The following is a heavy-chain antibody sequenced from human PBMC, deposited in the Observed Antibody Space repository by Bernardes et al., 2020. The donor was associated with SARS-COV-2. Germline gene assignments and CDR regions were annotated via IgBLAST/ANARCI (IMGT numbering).Heavy chain of an antibody. V-gene: IGHV1-18*01. CDR2: ISAYNGNT. D-gene: IGHD3-10*01. CDR3: ARDRRGLSRTINWFDP. J-gene: IGHJ5*02. CDR1: GYTFTSYG. Sequence: ASVKVSCKASGYTFTSYGISWVRQAPGQGLEWMGWISAYNGNTNYAQKLQGRVTMTTDTSTSTAYMELRSLRSDDTAVYYCARDRRGLSRTINWFDPWGQGTLVTVSS.